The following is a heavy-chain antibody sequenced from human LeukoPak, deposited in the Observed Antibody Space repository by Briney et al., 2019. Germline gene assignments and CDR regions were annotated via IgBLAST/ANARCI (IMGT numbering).Heavy chain of an antibody. V-gene: IGHV1-2*02. J-gene: IGHJ6*03. D-gene: IGHD6-6*01. CDR2: INSNSGAT. Sequence: SVKVSCEASGYTFIDHYFHWVRQAPGQGLEWMGWINSNSGATRYAQKFQGRVALTRDPSIDTAYMELSSLRSDDTAVYYCARLQLVHYYYYMDVWGKGTTVTVSS. CDR3: ARLQLVHYYYYMDV. CDR1: GYTFIDHY.